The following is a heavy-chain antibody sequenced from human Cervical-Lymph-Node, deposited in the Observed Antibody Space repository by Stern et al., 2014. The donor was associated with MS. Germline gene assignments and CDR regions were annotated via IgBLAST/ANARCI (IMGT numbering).Heavy chain of an antibody. CDR1: GFSLSTSGVG. V-gene: IGHV2-5*02. D-gene: IGHD2-2*01. J-gene: IGHJ4*02. CDR2: IYWDDSK. Sequence: VTLKESGPTLVKPTQTLTLTCTFSGFSLSTSGVGVGWIRQPPGKALEWLAFIYWDDSKRYSPSLKNRLTITKDTSKNQVVLTRNNMDPVDTATFYCATHAPGVVPAALDYWGQGTLVTVS. CDR3: ATHAPGVVPAALDY.